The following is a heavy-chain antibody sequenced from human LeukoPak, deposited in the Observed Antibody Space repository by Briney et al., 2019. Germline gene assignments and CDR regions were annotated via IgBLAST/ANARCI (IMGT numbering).Heavy chain of an antibody. D-gene: IGHD3-22*01. CDR3: ASPMGYYYDSSGSTLTPYYFDY. V-gene: IGHV1-2*02. Sequence: ASVKVSCKASGYTFTGYYMHWVRQAPGQGLEWMGWINPNSGGTNYAQKFQGRVTMTRDTSISTAYMELSRLRSDDTAVYYCASPMGYYYDSSGSTLTPYYFDYWGQGTLVTVSS. J-gene: IGHJ4*02. CDR2: INPNSGGT. CDR1: GYTFTGYY.